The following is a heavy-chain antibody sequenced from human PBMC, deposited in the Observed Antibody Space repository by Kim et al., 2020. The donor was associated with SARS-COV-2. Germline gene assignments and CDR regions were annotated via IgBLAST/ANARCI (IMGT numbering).Heavy chain of an antibody. Sequence: SETLSLTCTVSGGSISSSSYYWGWIRQPPGKGLEWIGSIYYSGSTYYNPSLKSRVTISVDTSKNQFSLKLSSVTAADTAVYYCARPSRAAAGPMDVWGQGTTVTVSS. D-gene: IGHD6-13*01. V-gene: IGHV4-39*01. CDR2: IYYSGST. J-gene: IGHJ6*02. CDR1: GGSISSSSYY. CDR3: ARPSRAAAGPMDV.